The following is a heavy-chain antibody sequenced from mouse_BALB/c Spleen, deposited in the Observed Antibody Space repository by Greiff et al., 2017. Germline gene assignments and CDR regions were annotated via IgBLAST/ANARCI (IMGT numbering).Heavy chain of an antibody. CDR3: ARSRGNYRYYYAMDY. D-gene: IGHD2-14*01. J-gene: IGHJ4*01. CDR1: GYTFTSYW. CDR2: INPSTGYT. V-gene: IGHV1-7*01. Sequence: QVQLQQSGAELAKPGASVKMSCKASGYTFTSYWMHWVKQRPGQGLEWIGYINPSTGYTEYNQKFKDKATLTADKSSSTAYMQLSSLTSEDSAVYYCARSRGNYRYYYAMDYWGQGTSVTVSS.